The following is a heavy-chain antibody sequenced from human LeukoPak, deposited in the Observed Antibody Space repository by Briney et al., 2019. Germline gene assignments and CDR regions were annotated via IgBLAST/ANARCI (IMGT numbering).Heavy chain of an antibody. CDR1: GFTFSSYG. D-gene: IGHD3-22*01. CDR2: ISGSGGST. CDR3: AKVKEDYYDSSGYYSDY. Sequence: GRSLRLSCAASGFTFSSYGMSWVRQAPGKGLEWVSAISGSGGSTYYADSVKGRFTISRDNSKNTLYLQMNSLRAEDTAVYYCAKVKEDYYDSSGYYSDYWGQGTLVTVSS. J-gene: IGHJ4*02. V-gene: IGHV3-23*01.